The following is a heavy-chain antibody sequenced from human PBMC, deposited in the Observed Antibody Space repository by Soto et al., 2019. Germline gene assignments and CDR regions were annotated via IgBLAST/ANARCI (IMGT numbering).Heavy chain of an antibody. Sequence: HPGGSLRLSCTASGFTFGDYAMSWFRQAPGKGLEWVGFIRSKAYGGTTEYAASVKGRFTISRDDSKSIAYLQMNSLKTEDTAVYYCTRAQSLIAAAGTGSWGQGTLVTVSS. V-gene: IGHV3-49*03. J-gene: IGHJ4*02. D-gene: IGHD6-13*01. CDR1: GFTFGDYA. CDR2: IRSKAYGGTT. CDR3: TRAQSLIAAAGTGS.